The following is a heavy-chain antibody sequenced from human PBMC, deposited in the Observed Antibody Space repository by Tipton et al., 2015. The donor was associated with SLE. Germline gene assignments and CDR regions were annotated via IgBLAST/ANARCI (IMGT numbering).Heavy chain of an antibody. J-gene: IGHJ4*02. CDR1: GYSFTSYW. V-gene: IGHV5-51*01. D-gene: IGHD3-22*01. CDR2: IYPGDSDT. Sequence: VQLVQSGAEVKKPGESLKISCNGSGYSFTSYWIGWVRQMPGKGLEWMGIIYPGDSDTRYSPSFQGQVTISADKSISTAYLQWSSLKASDTAMYYCARLRDSSGYYSTNFDYWGQGTLVTVSS. CDR3: ARLRDSSGYYSTNFDY.